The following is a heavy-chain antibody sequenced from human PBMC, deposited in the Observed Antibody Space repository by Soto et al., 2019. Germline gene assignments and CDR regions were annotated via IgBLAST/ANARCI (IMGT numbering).Heavy chain of an antibody. V-gene: IGHV3-9*01. CDR2: ISWNSGSI. Sequence: QPGGSLRLSCAASGFTFDDYAMHWVRQAPGKGLEWVSGISWNSGSIGYADSVKGRFTISRDNAKNSLYLQMNSLRAEDTALYYCAKDLGIDYYDSSGYYSDAFDIWGQGTMVTVSS. CDR3: AKDLGIDYYDSSGYYSDAFDI. D-gene: IGHD3-22*01. J-gene: IGHJ3*02. CDR1: GFTFDDYA.